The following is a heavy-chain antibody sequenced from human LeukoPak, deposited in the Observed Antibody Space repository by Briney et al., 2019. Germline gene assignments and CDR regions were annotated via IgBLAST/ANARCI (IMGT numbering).Heavy chain of an antibody. CDR2: INPSGGST. CDR1: GYTFTSHY. J-gene: IGHJ6*03. CDR3: AKGLKTTVGPYMGYHYYMDV. D-gene: IGHD1-1*01. Sequence: ASVKVSCKASGYTFTSHYMHWVRQAPGQGLEWMGIINPSGGSTSYAQKFQGRVTMTRDTSTSTVYMELSSLRSEDTAVYYCAKGLKTTVGPYMGYHYYMDVWGKGTTVTVSS. V-gene: IGHV1-46*01.